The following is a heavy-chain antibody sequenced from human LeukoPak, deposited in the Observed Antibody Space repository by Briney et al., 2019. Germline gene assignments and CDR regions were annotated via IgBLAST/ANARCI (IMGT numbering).Heavy chain of an antibody. CDR2: ISYDGSNK. D-gene: IGHD2-15*01. V-gene: IGHV3-30*18. Sequence: PGRSLRLSCAASGFTFSSYGMHWVRQAPGKGLEWVAVISYDGSNKYYADSVKGRFTISRDNSKSTLYLQMNSLRAEDTAVYYCAKAWSVVVAFSNFDYWGQGTLVTVSS. CDR1: GFTFSSYG. J-gene: IGHJ4*02. CDR3: AKAWSVVVAFSNFDY.